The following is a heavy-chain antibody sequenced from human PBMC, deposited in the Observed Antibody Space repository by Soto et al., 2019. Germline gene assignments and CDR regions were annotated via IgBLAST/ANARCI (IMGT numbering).Heavy chain of an antibody. J-gene: IGHJ5*02. CDR1: GYSFTSYC. Sequence: GESLKISCKGSGYSFTSYCIVWVRQMPGKGLEWMGIIYPGDSDTRYSPSFQGQVTISADKSISTAYLQWSSLKASDTAMYYCARLPYSSGWNNWFDPWGQGTLVTVSS. CDR3: ARLPYSSGWNNWFDP. CDR2: IYPGDSDT. V-gene: IGHV5-51*01. D-gene: IGHD6-19*01.